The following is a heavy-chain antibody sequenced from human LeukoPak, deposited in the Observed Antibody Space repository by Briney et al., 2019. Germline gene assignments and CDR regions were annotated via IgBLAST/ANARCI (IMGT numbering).Heavy chain of an antibody. CDR1: GFTFSSYN. CDR3: ARDHSAMPSY. D-gene: IGHD2-2*01. J-gene: IGHJ4*02. CDR2: ISYDGSYT. V-gene: IGHV3-30*03. Sequence: PGRSLRLSCAASGFTFSSYNFHWLRQAPGKGLEWLTVISYDGSYTSYGASVKGRFTVSRDNSQNTLYLQMNGLRAEDTALYYCARDHSAMPSYWGRGTLVTVSS.